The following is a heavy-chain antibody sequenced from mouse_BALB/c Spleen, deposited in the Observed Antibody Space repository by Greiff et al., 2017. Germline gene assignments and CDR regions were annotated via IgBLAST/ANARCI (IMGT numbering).Heavy chain of an antibody. J-gene: IGHJ4*01. Sequence: DVKLVESGGDLVKPGGSLKLSCAASGFTFSSYGMSWVRQTPDKRLEWVATISSGGSYTYYPDSVKGRFTISRDNAKNTLYLQMSSLKSEDTAMYYCARQGLRYYAMDYWGQGTSVTVSS. V-gene: IGHV5-6*02. CDR3: ARQGLRYYAMDY. CDR2: ISSGGSYT. CDR1: GFTFSSYG.